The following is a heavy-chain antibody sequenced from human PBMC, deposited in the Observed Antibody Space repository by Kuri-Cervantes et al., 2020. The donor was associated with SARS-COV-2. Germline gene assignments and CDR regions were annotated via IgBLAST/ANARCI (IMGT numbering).Heavy chain of an antibody. D-gene: IGHD3-3*01. V-gene: IGHV1-8*02. Sequence: ASVKVSCKASGYTFTTYDINWVRQATGQGLEWMGWMNPDSGNSGYAQNFRGRVTMTRDTSISTAYMELSSLRSEDSAVYYCARELGDEGYYDFWSGTKYYYYYMDVWGKGTTVTVSS. J-gene: IGHJ6*03. CDR3: ARELGDEGYYDFWSGTKYYYYYMDV. CDR2: MNPDSGNS. CDR1: GYTFTTYD.